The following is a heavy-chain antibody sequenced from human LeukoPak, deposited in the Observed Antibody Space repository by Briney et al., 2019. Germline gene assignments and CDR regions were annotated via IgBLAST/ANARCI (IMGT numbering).Heavy chain of an antibody. D-gene: IGHD4-11*01. J-gene: IGHJ5*02. CDR1: GFNFNAYS. CDR2: ISASSRYI. CDR3: ARDREYTDYLHNWSDP. Sequence: RPGGSLRLSCAASGFNFNAYSMNWVRQTPGKGLEWVSSISASSRYIYYADSVKGRFAISRDNAKNSLFLQMNSLRPEDTAVYYCARDREYTDYLHNWSDPWGQGTLVTVSS. V-gene: IGHV3-21*01.